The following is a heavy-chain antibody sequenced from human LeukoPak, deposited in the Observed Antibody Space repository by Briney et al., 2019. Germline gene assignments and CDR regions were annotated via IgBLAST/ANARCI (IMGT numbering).Heavy chain of an antibody. CDR2: IYYSGST. J-gene: IGHJ1*01. CDR1: GGSISTSSYY. V-gene: IGHV4-39*01. CDR3: AGLLYYDSSSSYPEYFQH. Sequence: PSETLSLTCTVSGGSISTSSYYWGWIRQPPGKGLEWIGSIYYSGSTYYNPSLKSRVTISVDTSKNQFSLKLSSVTAADTSVFYCAGLLYYDSSSSYPEYFQHWGQGTLVTVSS. D-gene: IGHD3-22*01.